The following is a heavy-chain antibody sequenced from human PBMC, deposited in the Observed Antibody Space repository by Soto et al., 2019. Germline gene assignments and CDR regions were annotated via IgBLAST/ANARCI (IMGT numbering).Heavy chain of an antibody. CDR2: ISRSGAYT. J-gene: IGHJ4*02. CDR3: AQDPSTGYADH. D-gene: IGHD3-9*01. Sequence: LRLSCTASDLIFKDYAMSWVRQAPGKGLEWVSTISRSGAYTHYADSVKGRFTISRDNSANILYLHMDSLGGDDTAVYYCAQDPSTGYADHLGLGTLVTVSS. V-gene: IGHV3-23*01. CDR1: DLIFKDYA.